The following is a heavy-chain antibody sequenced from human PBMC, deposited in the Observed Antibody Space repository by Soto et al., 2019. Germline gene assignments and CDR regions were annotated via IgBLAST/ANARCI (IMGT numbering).Heavy chain of an antibody. CDR1: GDSVSSNSVA. Sequence: PSQTLSLTCVISGDSVSSNSVAWHWFRQSPSRGLEWLGRTYYRSRWYNDYAISVKSRITINPGTFKNQFSLLLNSVTPEDTAVYYCARDNIVGGTDLFDYWGQGTLVTVSS. D-gene: IGHD1-26*01. CDR3: ARDNIVGGTDLFDY. J-gene: IGHJ4*02. CDR2: TYYRSRWYN. V-gene: IGHV6-1*01.